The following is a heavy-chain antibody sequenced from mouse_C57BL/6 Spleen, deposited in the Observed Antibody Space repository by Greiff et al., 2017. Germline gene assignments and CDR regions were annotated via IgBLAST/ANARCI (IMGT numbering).Heavy chain of an antibody. V-gene: IGHV5-4*01. CDR3: ARDAYYYGSSGAMDY. D-gene: IGHD1-1*01. Sequence: EVKVVESGGGLVKPGGSLKLSCAASGFTFSSYAMSWVRQTPEKRLEWVATISDGGSYTYYPDNVKGRFTISRDNAKNNLYLQMSHLKSEDTAMYYCARDAYYYGSSGAMDYWGQGTSVTVSS. CDR2: ISDGGSYT. J-gene: IGHJ4*01. CDR1: GFTFSSYA.